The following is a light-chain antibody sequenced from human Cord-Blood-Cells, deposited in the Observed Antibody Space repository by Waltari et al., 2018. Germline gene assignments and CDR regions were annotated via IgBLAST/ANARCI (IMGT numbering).Light chain of an antibody. Sequence: EIVLKQSPGTLSLSPGARATLSCRASQSVSSSYLAWYQQKPGQAPRLLIDGASSRATGIPDRFSGSGSGTDFTLTISRLEPEDFAVYYCQQYGSSPLTFGGGTKVEIK. J-gene: IGKJ4*01. CDR3: QQYGSSPLT. CDR1: QSVSSSY. CDR2: GAS. V-gene: IGKV3-20*01.